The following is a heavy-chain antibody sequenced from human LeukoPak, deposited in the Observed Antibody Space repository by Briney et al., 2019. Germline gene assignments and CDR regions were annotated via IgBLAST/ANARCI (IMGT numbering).Heavy chain of an antibody. CDR1: GYTFTGYY. CDR2: INPNSGGT. D-gene: IGHD4-17*01. Sequence: ASVKVSCKASGYTFTGYYMHWVRQAPGQGLEWVGWINPNSGGTNYAQKFQGRVTMTRDTSISTAYMELSRLRSDDTAVYYCARGLGYGDFTGYWGQGTLVTVSS. J-gene: IGHJ4*02. V-gene: IGHV1-2*02. CDR3: ARGLGYGDFTGY.